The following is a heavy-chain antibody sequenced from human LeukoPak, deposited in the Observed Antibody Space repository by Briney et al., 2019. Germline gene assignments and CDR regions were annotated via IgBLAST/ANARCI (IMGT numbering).Heavy chain of an antibody. J-gene: IGHJ4*02. CDR1: GGSISSSSYY. CDR3: ARLPRSSVTLYSSRLDY. D-gene: IGHD6-13*01. Sequence: SETLSLTCTVSGGSISSSSYYWGWIRQPPGKGLEWIGSIYYSRSTYYNPSLKSRVTISVDTSKNQFSLKLSSVTAADTAVYYCARLPRSSVTLYSSRLDYWGQGTLVTVSS. V-gene: IGHV4-39*01. CDR2: IYYSRST.